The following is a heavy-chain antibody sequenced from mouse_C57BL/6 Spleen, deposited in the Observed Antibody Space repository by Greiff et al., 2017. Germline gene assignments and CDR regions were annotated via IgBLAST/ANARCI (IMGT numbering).Heavy chain of an antibody. V-gene: IGHV1-72*01. CDR1: GYTFTSYW. J-gene: IGHJ1*03. Sequence: QVQLQQPGAELVKPGASVKLSCKASGYTFTSYWMHWVKQRPGRGLEWIGRIDPNSGGTNYNEKFKSKATLTVDKPSSTAYMQLSSLTSEDSAVYDCASPYYGSGYGCFDVWGTGTTVTVSS. CDR3: ASPYYGSGYGCFDV. CDR2: IDPNSGGT. D-gene: IGHD1-1*01.